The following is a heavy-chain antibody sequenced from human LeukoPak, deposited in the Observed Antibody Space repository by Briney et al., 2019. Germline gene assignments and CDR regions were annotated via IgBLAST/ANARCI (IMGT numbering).Heavy chain of an antibody. J-gene: IGHJ6*02. CDR3: ARDRVYYYYGMDV. D-gene: IGHD3-10*01. CDR1: GFTFSSYW. Sequence: GRSLRLSCAASGFTFSSYWMSSVRQAPGKGLEWVANIKQDGSEKYYVDSVKGRFTISRDNAKNSLYLQMNSLRADDTAVYYCARDRVYYYYGMDVWGQGTTVSVSS. CDR2: IKQDGSEK. V-gene: IGHV3-7*01.